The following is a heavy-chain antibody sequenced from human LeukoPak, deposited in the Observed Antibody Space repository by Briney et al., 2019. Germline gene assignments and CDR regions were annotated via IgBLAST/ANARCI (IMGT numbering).Heavy chain of an antibody. CDR2: NYSGTDT. D-gene: IGHD4-17*01. CDR1: GFIFSNYG. CDR3: ARHARKTTVKDNYYMDV. J-gene: IGHJ6*03. Sequence: GGSLRLSCAASGFIFSNYGMINYSGTDTYYADSVKGRFTISRDNSKNTLYLQMNSLRGEDTAVYYCARHARKTTVKDNYYMDVWGKGTTVTISS. V-gene: IGHV3-23*01.